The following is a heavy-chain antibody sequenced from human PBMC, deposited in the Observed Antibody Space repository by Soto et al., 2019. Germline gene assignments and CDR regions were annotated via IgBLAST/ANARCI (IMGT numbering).Heavy chain of an antibody. CDR1: GFTFSSYA. Sequence: SLRLSCAASGFTFSSYAMSWVRQAPGKGLEWVSAISGSGGSTYYADSVKGRFTISRDNSKNTLYLQMNSLRAEDTAVYYCAKVSKPGPITMVRGGYYFDYWGQGTLVTVSS. D-gene: IGHD3-10*01. CDR2: ISGSGGST. J-gene: IGHJ4*02. CDR3: AKVSKPGPITMVRGGYYFDY. V-gene: IGHV3-23*01.